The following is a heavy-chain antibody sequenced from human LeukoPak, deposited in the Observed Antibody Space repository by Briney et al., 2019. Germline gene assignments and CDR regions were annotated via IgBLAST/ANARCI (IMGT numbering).Heavy chain of an antibody. J-gene: IGHJ3*01. Sequence: GGSLRLSCAASGFIFSTYGMHWVRQAPGKGLDWVAVIWSDGSIKYFGDSVRGRFTVSRDNSRNTLYLQMNSLRAEDTAVYYCARAVGPFDFWGQGTMVTVSS. V-gene: IGHV3-33*01. CDR2: IWSDGSIK. CDR1: GFIFSTYG. CDR3: ARAVGPFDF.